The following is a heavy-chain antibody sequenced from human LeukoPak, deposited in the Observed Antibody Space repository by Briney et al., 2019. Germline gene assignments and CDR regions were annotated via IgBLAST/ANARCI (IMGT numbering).Heavy chain of an antibody. J-gene: IGHJ5*02. CDR3: ARDGDDFWSGYLDWFDP. V-gene: IGHV1-18*01. CDR2: ISAYNGNT. D-gene: IGHD3-3*01. CDR1: GYTFTSFG. Sequence: GASVKVSFKTFGYTFTSFGISWVRQAPGQGLEGMGWISAYNGNTKHAKKRQGRVTMTTDTSTSTAYMALRSLRSDDTAVYYCARDGDDFWSGYLDWFDPWGQGTLVTVSS.